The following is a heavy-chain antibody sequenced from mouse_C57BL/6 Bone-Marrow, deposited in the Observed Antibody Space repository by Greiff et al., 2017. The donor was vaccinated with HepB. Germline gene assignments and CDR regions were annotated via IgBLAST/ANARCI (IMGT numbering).Heavy chain of an antibody. Sequence: EVKLVESGGGLVQSGRSLRLSCATSGFTFSDFYMEWVRQAPGKGLEWIAASRNKANDYTTEYSASVKGRFIISRDTSQSSLYLQMNALRAEDTAIYYCARDDGLDVWGTGTTVTVSS. CDR3: ARDDGLDV. V-gene: IGHV7-1*01. J-gene: IGHJ1*03. CDR2: SRNKANDYTT. CDR1: GFTFSDFY.